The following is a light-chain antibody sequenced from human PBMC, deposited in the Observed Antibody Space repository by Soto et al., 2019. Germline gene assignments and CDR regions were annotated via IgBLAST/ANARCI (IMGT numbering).Light chain of an antibody. Sequence: EIVLTQSPGTLSLSPGERATLSCGASQSVSSSYLAWYQQKPGQAPRLLIYGVRPRFSGRGSGTEFTLTISNLQSEDSAVYYCQQYNNWPPRTFGPGTKVDIK. CDR2: G. J-gene: IGKJ1*01. V-gene: IGKV3-15*01. CDR3: QQYNNWPPRT. CDR1: QSVSSSY.